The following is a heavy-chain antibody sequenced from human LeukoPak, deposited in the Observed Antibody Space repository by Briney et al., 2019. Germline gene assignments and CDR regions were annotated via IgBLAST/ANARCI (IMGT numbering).Heavy chain of an antibody. J-gene: IGHJ4*02. CDR3: ANEIRPNDY. D-gene: IGHD4-17*01. CDR2: IKQDGSEK. V-gene: IGHV3-7*03. Sequence: GGSLRLSCAASGFTFSSYWMSWVRQAPGKGLEWVANIKQDGSEKYYVDSVKGRFTISRDSSKNTLYLQMNSLRAEDTAVYYCANEIRPNDYWGQGTQVTVSS. CDR1: GFTFSSYW.